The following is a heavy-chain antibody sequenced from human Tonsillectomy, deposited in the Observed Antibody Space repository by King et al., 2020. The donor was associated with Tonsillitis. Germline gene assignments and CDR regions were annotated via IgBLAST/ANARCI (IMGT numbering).Heavy chain of an antibody. CDR2: IYYSGST. V-gene: IGHV4-39*01. CDR1: GGSITTSSYY. CDR3: ARHSGYYDSSGYSYDH. D-gene: IGHD3-22*01. Sequence: QLQESGPGLVKPSETLSLTCTVSGGSITTSSYYWGWIRQPPGKGLEWIGSIYYSGSTYYNPSLRSRVTISVDTSQNKFSLKLSSVTAADTAVYYCARHSGYYDSSGYSYDHWGQGTLVTVSS. J-gene: IGHJ4*02.